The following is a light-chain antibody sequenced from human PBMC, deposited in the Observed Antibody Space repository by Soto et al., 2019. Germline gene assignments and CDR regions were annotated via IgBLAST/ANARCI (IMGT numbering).Light chain of an antibody. CDR3: KQYNSYWT. Sequence: DIQMTQSPSTLSASVGDRVTITCRASQSISSWLAWYQQKPGKAPKLLIYKASNLESGVPSRLSGSGSGTEFTLTISSLQPDDFATYYCKQYNSYWTFGQGTKVEIK. J-gene: IGKJ1*01. V-gene: IGKV1-5*03. CDR2: KAS. CDR1: QSISSW.